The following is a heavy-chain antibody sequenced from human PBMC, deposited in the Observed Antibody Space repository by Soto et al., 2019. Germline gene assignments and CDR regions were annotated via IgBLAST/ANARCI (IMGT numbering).Heavy chain of an antibody. J-gene: IGHJ4*02. V-gene: IGHV4-31*03. Sequence: PSETLSLTCTVSGGSISSGGYYWSWIRQHPGKGLEWIGYIYYSGSTYYNPSLKSRVTISVDTSKNQFSLKLSSVTAADTAVYFCARDRAHYGGNYFDYWGQGTLVTVS. D-gene: IGHD4-17*01. CDR1: GGSISSGGYY. CDR2: IYYSGST. CDR3: ARDRAHYGGNYFDY.